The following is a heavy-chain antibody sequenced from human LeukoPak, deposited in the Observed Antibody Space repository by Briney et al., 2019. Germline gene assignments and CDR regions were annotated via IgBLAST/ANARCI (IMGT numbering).Heavy chain of an antibody. CDR1: GFTFSSYA. CDR3: VKDVSRYSGYDSTFDY. J-gene: IGHJ4*02. Sequence: GGSLRLSCSASGFTFSSYAMHWVRQAPGKGLEYVSAISSNGGSTYYADSVKGRFTISRDNSKNTRYLQMSSLRAEDTAVYYCVKDVSRYSGYDSTFDYWGQGTLVTVSS. V-gene: IGHV3-64D*06. D-gene: IGHD5-12*01. CDR2: ISSNGGST.